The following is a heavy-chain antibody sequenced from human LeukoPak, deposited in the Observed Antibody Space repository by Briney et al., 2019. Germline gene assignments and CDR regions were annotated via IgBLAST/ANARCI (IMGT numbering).Heavy chain of an antibody. J-gene: IGHJ3*02. V-gene: IGHV4-34*01. D-gene: IGHD3-9*01. Sequence: PSETLSLTCGVYGGSFSGYYWSWIRQPPGKGLEWIGEIDHSGSTNYNPSLKSRVTISIDTSKNQFSLKLSSVTAADTAFYYCARRGSIFEDSEWRTAFDIWGQGTMVIVSS. CDR3: ARRGSIFEDSEWRTAFDI. CDR1: GGSFSGYY. CDR2: IDHSGST.